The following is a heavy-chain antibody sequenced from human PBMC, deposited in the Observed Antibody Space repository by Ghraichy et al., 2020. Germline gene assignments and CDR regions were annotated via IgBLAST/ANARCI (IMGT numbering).Heavy chain of an antibody. Sequence: GGSLRLSCAASGFFFTSYAMHWVRQAPGKGLEWVAVISYDGSNKYYADSVKGRFTISRDDSKNTLFLQMNSLRAEDTAVYYCARDLRQWLAAANYYYYYGMDVWGLGTTVTVSS. D-gene: IGHD6-19*01. V-gene: IGHV3-30*04. CDR3: ARDLRQWLAAANYYYYYGMDV. CDR2: ISYDGSNK. J-gene: IGHJ6*02. CDR1: GFFFTSYA.